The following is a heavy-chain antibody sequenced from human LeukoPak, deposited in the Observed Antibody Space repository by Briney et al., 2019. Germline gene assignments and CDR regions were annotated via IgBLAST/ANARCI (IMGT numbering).Heavy chain of an antibody. V-gene: IGHV4-59*01. CDR1: GGSISSYY. CDR2: IHFSGST. J-gene: IGHJ4*02. Sequence: PSETLSLTCTVSGGSISSYYWSWIRQPPGKGLEWIGYIHFSGSTNYNPSLKNRVTILADTSKNQFSLKLSSVSAADTAVYYCGRACWAGTFDYWGQGIMVTVSS. CDR3: GRACWAGTFDY. D-gene: IGHD1-7*01.